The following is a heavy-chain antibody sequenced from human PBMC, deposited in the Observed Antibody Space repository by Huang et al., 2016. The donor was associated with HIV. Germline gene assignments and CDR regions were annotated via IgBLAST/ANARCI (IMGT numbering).Heavy chain of an antibody. J-gene: IGHJ4*02. V-gene: IGHV1-69*13. CDR1: GDTFRKYA. D-gene: IGHD2-15*01. CDR2: KMTMFGKP. Sequence: QVQLVQSGAEVKKPGSSVRVSCRASGDTFRKYAISWVRQAPGQGREWMGGKMTMFGKPKDEQKLQGRITISAKESTSTVYVELSSLTLQDTAVYYCARGMWDSNWDGTDWLLRHFDSWGQGTLVTVSS. CDR3: ARGMWDSNWDGTDWLLRHFDS.